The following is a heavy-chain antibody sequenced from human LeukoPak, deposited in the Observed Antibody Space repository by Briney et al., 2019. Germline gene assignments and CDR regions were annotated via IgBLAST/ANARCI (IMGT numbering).Heavy chain of an antibody. CDR2: ISGSGGST. Sequence: GGSLRLSCAASGFTFSSYAMSWGRQAPGKGLEWVSAISGSGGSTYYADSVKGRFTISRDNSKNTLYLQMNSLRAEDTAVYYCAKEQPYCTNGVCYDYYYYYYMDVWGKGTTVTVSS. J-gene: IGHJ6*03. V-gene: IGHV3-23*01. CDR1: GFTFSSYA. CDR3: AKEQPYCTNGVCYDYYYYYYMDV. D-gene: IGHD2-8*01.